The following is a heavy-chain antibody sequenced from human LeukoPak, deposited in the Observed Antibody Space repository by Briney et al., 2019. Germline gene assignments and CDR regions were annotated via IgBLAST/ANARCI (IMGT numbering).Heavy chain of an antibody. CDR2: IQQDGSEK. J-gene: IGHJ6*03. CDR3: AREPVRMRFMDV. Sequence: GGSLRLSCAASGFTFSSYWMSWVRQAPGKGLEWVASIQQDGSEKYYVDSMKGRFTISRDNAKHSLYLQMNSLRAEDTAVYYCAREPVRMRFMDVWGKGTTVTVSS. V-gene: IGHV3-7*01. CDR1: GFTFSSYW.